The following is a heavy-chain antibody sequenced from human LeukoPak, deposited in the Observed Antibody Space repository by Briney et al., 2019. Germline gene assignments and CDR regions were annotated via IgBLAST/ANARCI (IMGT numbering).Heavy chain of an antibody. J-gene: IGHJ5*02. CDR1: GGSISSSSYY. V-gene: IGHV4-39*07. D-gene: IGHD3-10*01. CDR2: IYYSGST. CDR3: ARERGAARITMVRDPNWFDP. Sequence: PSETLSLTCTVSGGSISSSSYYWGWIRQPPGKGLEWIGSIYYSGSTYYNPSLKSRVTISADTSKNQFSLKLSSVTAADTAVYYCARERGAARITMVRDPNWFDPWGQGTLVTVSS.